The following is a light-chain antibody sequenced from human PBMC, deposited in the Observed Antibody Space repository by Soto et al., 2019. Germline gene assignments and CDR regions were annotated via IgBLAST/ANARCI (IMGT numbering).Light chain of an antibody. Sequence: ENVLTQSSGTLFLFPGERATLSCRASQGVNRYYLAWYQQKPGQASRLLIYGASSRATGIPDRFSGSGSGTDFTLTISRLEPEDFGVYYCQQYSSSPLTFGGGTKVEIK. V-gene: IGKV3-20*01. J-gene: IGKJ4*01. CDR2: GAS. CDR3: QQYSSSPLT. CDR1: QGVNRYY.